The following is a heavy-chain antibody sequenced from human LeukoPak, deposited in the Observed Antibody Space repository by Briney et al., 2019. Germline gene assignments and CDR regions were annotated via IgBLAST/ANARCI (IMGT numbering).Heavy chain of an antibody. D-gene: IGHD5-18*01. CDR2: IYYSGIT. J-gene: IGHJ4*02. V-gene: IGHV4-59*01. CDR3: ARGQGYGLLNALDY. Sequence: SETLSLTCTVSGGSISSYYWSWIRQPPGKGLEWIGYIYYSGITNYNPSLKSRVTISLDTSNQFSLKVRSVTAADTAVYYCARGQGYGLLNALDYWGQGTQVTVSS. CDR1: GGSISSYY.